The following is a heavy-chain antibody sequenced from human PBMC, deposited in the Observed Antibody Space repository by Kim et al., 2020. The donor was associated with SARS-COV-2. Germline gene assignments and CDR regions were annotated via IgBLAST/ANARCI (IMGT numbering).Heavy chain of an antibody. D-gene: IGHD3-10*01. V-gene: IGHV4-34*01. CDR3: ARVRVGYYGSGSYLDY. CDR2: INHSGST. J-gene: IGHJ4*02. CDR1: GGSFSGYY. Sequence: SETLSLTCAVYGGSFSGYYWSWIRQPPGKGLEWIGEINHSGSTNYNPSLKSRVTISVDTSKNQFSLKLSSVTAADTAVYYCARVRVGYYGSGSYLDYWGQGTLVTVSS.